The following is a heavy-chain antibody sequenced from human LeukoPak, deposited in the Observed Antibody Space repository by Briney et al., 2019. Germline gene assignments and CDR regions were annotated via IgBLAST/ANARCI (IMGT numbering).Heavy chain of an antibody. J-gene: IGHJ4*02. V-gene: IGHV3-53*01. D-gene: IGHD2-15*01. CDR1: GVTVSGDF. Sequence: PGGSLRLSCAASGVTVSGDFMGWVRQAPGKGLEWVSLISSDAITYYADSVKGRFTISRDNSKNTLYLQMNSLRAEDTAFYYRARGRGGDWGQGALVTVSS. CDR2: ISSDAIT. CDR3: ARGRGGD.